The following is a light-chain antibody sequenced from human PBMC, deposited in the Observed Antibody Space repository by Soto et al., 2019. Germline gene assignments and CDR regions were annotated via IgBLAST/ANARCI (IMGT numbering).Light chain of an antibody. CDR1: SSDVGSYNY. CDR3: CSYAGSYTWV. CDR2: DVS. V-gene: IGLV2-11*01. J-gene: IGLJ3*02. Sequence: QSALTQPASVSGSPGQSITISCTGTSSDVGSYNYVSWYQQHPGKVPKLIIYDVSKRPSGVPDRFSGSKSGNTASLTISGLQAEDEADYYFCSYAGSYTWVFGGGTKLTVL.